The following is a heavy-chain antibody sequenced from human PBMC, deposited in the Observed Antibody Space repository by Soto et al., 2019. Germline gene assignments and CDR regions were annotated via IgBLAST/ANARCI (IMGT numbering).Heavy chain of an antibody. J-gene: IGHJ3*02. CDR2: INSDGSST. CDR3: ARESASTLYYDITNDAFDI. V-gene: IGHV3-74*01. D-gene: IGHD3-9*01. Sequence: SLRLSCAASGFAFSSYWMHWVRQAPGKGLVWVSRINSDGSSTSYADSVKGRFTISRDNAKNTLYLQMNSLRAEDTAVYYCARESASTLYYDITNDAFDIWGQGTMVTVSS. CDR1: GFAFSSYW.